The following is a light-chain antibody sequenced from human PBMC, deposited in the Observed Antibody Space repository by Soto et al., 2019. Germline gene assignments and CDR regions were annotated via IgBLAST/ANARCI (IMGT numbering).Light chain of an antibody. Sequence: DIVMTHSPDSLAASLAESPTINCRSSQSVLYSSNNKNYLAWYQQKPGQPPKLLIYWASTRASGVPDRFSGSGSGTDFTLTISSLQAEDVAVYYCQQYYSTLPTFGQGTRLEIK. CDR3: QQYYSTLPT. CDR2: WAS. CDR1: QSVLYSSNNKNY. J-gene: IGKJ5*01. V-gene: IGKV4-1*01.